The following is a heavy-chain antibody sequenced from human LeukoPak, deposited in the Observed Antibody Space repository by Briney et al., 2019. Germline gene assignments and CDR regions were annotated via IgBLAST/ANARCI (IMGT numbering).Heavy chain of an antibody. D-gene: IGHD3-16*02. CDR2: IYTSGST. CDR1: GGSISGYY. V-gene: IGHV4-4*07. Sequence: PSETLSLTCTVSGGSISGYYWSWIRQPAGKGLEWIGRIYTSGSTNYNPSLKSRVTMSVDTSKNQFSLKLSSVTAADTAVYYCASRGMITFGGVIDWGQGTLVTVSS. J-gene: IGHJ4*02. CDR3: ASRGMITFGGVID.